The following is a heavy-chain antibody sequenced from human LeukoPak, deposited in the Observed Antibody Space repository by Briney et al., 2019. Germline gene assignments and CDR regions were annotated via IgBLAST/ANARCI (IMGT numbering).Heavy chain of an antibody. CDR2: IYTSGST. J-gene: IGHJ4*02. CDR1: GGSISSGSYY. CDR3: ARIYSSSFDY. D-gene: IGHD6-6*01. Sequence: SETLFLTCTVSGGSISSGSYYWSWIRQPAGKGLEWIGRIYTSGSTNYNPSLKSRVTISVDTSKNQFSLKLSSVTAADTAVYYCARIYSSSFDYWGQGTLVTVSS. V-gene: IGHV4-61*02.